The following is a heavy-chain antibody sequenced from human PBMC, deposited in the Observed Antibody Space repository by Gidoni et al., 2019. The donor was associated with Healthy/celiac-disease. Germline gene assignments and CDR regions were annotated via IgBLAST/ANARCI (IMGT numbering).Heavy chain of an antibody. CDR2: INPNSGGI. V-gene: IGHV1-2*02. J-gene: IGHJ4*02. Sequence: VKVSCKASGYTFTGYYMHWVRQAPGQGPEWMGWINPNSGGINYAQKFQGRVTMTRDTSISTAYMELSRLRSDDTAVYYCASMAWGGLDFWSGSSVPFDYWGQGTLVTVSS. D-gene: IGHD3-3*01. CDR3: ASMAWGGLDFWSGSSVPFDY. CDR1: GYTFTGYY.